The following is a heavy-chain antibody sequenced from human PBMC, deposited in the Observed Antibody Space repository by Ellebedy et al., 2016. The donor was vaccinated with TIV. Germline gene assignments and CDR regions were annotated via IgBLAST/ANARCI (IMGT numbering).Heavy chain of an antibody. CDR2: ITYTSTTI. V-gene: IGHV3-48*02. Sequence: GESLKISCVASGFTFSSSSMNWLRQAPGKGLEWVSYITYTSTTIYYADSVRGRFTISRDNAKNSLYLQMNSLRDEDTAVYYCARSPMIRGVITHFDSWGQGTLITVSS. D-gene: IGHD3-10*01. CDR3: ARSPMIRGVITHFDS. CDR1: GFTFSSSS. J-gene: IGHJ4*02.